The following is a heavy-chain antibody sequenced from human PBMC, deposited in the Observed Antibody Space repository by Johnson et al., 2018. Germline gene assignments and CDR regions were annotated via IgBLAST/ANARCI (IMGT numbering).Heavy chain of an antibody. V-gene: IGHV1-8*01. CDR1: GYTFTSHD. CDR2: MNLNRGKT. J-gene: IGHJ3*02. CDR3: ARRRGHDAFDI. Sequence: QVQLVQSGAEVKKXGASXKVXCKASGYTFTSHDINWVRQATGQGLEWMGWMNLNRGKTGYTQKVQGRVTMTTDTSTRTAYMELRSLRSDDPAVYYCARRRGHDAFDIWGQGTMVTVSS.